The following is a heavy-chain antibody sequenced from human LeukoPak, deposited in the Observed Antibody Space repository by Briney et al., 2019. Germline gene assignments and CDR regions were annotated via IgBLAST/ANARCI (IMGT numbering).Heavy chain of an antibody. D-gene: IGHD3-22*01. CDR2: INHSGST. CDR1: GGSFSGYY. V-gene: IGHV4-34*01. J-gene: IGHJ4*02. CDR3: ARRRRRTNYYDSSGYLDY. Sequence: SETLSLTRPVYGGSFSGYYWSWIRQPPGKGLEWIGEINHSGSTNYNPSLKSRVTISVDTSKNQFSLKLSSVTAADTAVYYCARRRRRTNYYDSSGYLDYWGQGTPVTVSS.